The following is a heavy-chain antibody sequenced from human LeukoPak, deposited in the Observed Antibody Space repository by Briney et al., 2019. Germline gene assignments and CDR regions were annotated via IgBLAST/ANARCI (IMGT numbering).Heavy chain of an antibody. CDR1: GVTFSSYG. CDR3: AKATIAVADAPDY. D-gene: IGHD6-19*01. CDR2: ISYDGSNK. Sequence: PGGSLRLSCAASGVTFSSYGMHWVRQAPGKGLEWVAVISYDGSNKYYADSVKGRFTISRDNSKNTLYLQMNSLRAEDTAVYYCAKATIAVADAPDYWGQGTLVTVSS. V-gene: IGHV3-30*18. J-gene: IGHJ4*02.